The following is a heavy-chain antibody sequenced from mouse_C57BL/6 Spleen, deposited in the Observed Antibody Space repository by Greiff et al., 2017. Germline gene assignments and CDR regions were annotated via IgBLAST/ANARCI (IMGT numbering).Heavy chain of an antibody. CDR2: IYPRDVST. D-gene: IGHD2-5*01. J-gene: IGHJ2*01. Sequence: VKLMESDAELVKPGASVKISCKVSGYTFTDHTIHWMKQRPEQGLEWIGYIYPRDVSTKYNEKFKGKATLTADKSSSTAYMQLNSLTSEDSAVYFCARWAYSNYFDYWGQGTTLTVSS. CDR3: ARWAYSNYFDY. CDR1: GYTFTDHT. V-gene: IGHV1-78*01.